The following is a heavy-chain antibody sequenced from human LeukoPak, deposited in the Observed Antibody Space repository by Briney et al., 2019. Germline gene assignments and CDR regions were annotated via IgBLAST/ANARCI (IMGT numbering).Heavy chain of an antibody. D-gene: IGHD6-19*01. CDR1: GFSYSSYW. CDR2: IKQDGSVK. V-gene: IGHV3-7*03. Sequence: PWGSLRLSCAASGFSYSSYWMTWVRQAPGKGLEWVANIKQDGSVKYYVDSVKGRFTISRDNAKKSLYLQMNSLRAEDTAVYYCAKEFFSSGWSFDYWGQGTLVTVSS. J-gene: IGHJ4*02. CDR3: AKEFFSSGWSFDY.